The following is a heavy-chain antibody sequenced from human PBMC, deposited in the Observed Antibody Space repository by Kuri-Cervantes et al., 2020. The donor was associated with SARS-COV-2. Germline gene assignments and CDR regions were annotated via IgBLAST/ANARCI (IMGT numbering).Heavy chain of an antibody. V-gene: IGHV1-58*01. CDR3: ARGPLPQTEVLEWSTIYYYYGMDV. CDR1: GFTFTSSA. D-gene: IGHD3-3*01. Sequence: SVKVSCKASGFTFTSSAVQWVRQARGQRLEWIGWIVVGSGNTNYAQKFQGRVTITADESTSTAYMELSSLRSEDTAVYYCARGPLPQTEVLEWSTIYYYYGMDVWGQGTTVTVSS. J-gene: IGHJ6*02. CDR2: IVVGSGNT.